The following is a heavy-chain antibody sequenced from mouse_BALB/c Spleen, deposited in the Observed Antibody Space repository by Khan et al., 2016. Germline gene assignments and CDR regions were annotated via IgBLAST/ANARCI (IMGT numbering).Heavy chain of an antibody. J-gene: IGHJ4*01. CDR1: GFTFTDYY. Sequence: EVELVESGGGLVQPGGSLRLSCATSGFTFTDYYMSWVRQPPGKALEWLGFLRNKANGYTTEYSAYVKGRLTNYRDNSQSIIYLQMNTRRGEDSATYYCASDLEGYVDTMYYWGPGTSATFSS. CDR2: LRNKANGYTT. V-gene: IGHV7-3*02. D-gene: IGHD2-2*01. CDR3: ASDLEGYVDTMYY.